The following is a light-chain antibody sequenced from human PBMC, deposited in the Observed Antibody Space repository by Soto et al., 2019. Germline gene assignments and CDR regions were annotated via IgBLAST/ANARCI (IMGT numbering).Light chain of an antibody. V-gene: IGKV3-15*01. J-gene: IGKJ4*01. CDR1: QNVYTN. Sequence: EVVMTQSPATLSVSPGERATLSCRASQNVYTNLAWYQQKPGQAPRLLIYGASTRATGIPARFSGSGSGTEFTLTISSLQSEDFAVYYCQEYNNWHPVTFGGGTKVDIK. CDR3: QEYNNWHPVT. CDR2: GAS.